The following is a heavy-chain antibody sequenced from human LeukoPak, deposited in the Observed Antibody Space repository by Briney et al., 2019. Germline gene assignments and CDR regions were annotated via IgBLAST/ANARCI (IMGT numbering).Heavy chain of an antibody. Sequence: QPGGTLRLSCAASGFTFSSYGMHWVRQAPGKGLEWVAVIWYDGSNKYYADSVKGRFTISRDNSKNTLYLQMNSLRAEDTAVYYCARESSGGWKEYCGQGTLVTVSS. CDR2: IWYDGSNK. D-gene: IGHD6-19*01. CDR3: ARESSGGWKEY. J-gene: IGHJ4*02. V-gene: IGHV3-33*01. CDR1: GFTFSSYG.